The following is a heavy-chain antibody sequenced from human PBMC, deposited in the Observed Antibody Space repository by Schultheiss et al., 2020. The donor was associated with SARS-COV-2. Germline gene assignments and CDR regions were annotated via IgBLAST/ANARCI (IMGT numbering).Heavy chain of an antibody. V-gene: IGHV4-39*07. CDR3: ARDHRVGDYGDYGTDY. CDR2: IYTSGST. J-gene: IGHJ4*02. D-gene: IGHD4-17*01. Sequence: SETLSLTCTVSGGSISSSSYYWGWIRQPPGKGLEWIGSIYTSGSTNYNPSLKSRVTMSVDTSKNQFSLKLSSVTAADTAVYYCARDHRVGDYGDYGTDYWGQGTLVTVSS. CDR1: GGSISSSSYY.